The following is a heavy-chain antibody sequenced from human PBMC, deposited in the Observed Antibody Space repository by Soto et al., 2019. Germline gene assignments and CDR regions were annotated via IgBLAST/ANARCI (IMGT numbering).Heavy chain of an antibody. CDR2: ISYDGSNK. Sequence: GGSLRLSCAASGFTFSSYAMHWVRQAPGKGLEWVAVISYDGSNKYYADSVKGRFTISRDNSKNTLYLQMNSLRAEDTALYYGARSAARLSLYYWGQGTLVTVSS. D-gene: IGHD6-6*01. J-gene: IGHJ4*02. CDR1: GFTFSSYA. V-gene: IGHV3-30-3*01. CDR3: ARSAARLSLYY.